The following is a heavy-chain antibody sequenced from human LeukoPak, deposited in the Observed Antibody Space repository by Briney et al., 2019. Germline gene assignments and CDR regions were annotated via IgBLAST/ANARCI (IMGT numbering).Heavy chain of an antibody. CDR3: ARDLAGRSGWGGFDL. CDR2: IYYSGSI. CDR1: GGSFVNTNYY. Sequence: SETLSLTCTVSGGSFVNTNYYWSWVWQPLGKGLEWMGYIYYSGSINYNPSLKSRLTISVDTSENQFSLRLSSVTAADTAVYYCARDLAGRSGWGGFDLWGQGTLVTVSS. V-gene: IGHV4-61*01. D-gene: IGHD6-19*01. J-gene: IGHJ4*02.